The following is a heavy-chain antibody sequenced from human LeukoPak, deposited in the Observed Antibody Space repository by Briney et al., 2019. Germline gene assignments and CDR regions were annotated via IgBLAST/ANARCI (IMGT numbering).Heavy chain of an antibody. D-gene: IGHD3-3*01. V-gene: IGHV3-30*02. CDR2: IRYDGSNK. CDR3: AKDRITIFGVVIADAFDI. Sequence: GGSLRLSCAASGFTFSSYGMHWVRQAPGKGPEWVAFIRYDGSNKYYADSVKGRFTISRDNPKNTLYLQMNSLRAEDTAVYYCAKDRITIFGVVIADAFDIWGQGTMVTVSS. J-gene: IGHJ3*02. CDR1: GFTFSSYG.